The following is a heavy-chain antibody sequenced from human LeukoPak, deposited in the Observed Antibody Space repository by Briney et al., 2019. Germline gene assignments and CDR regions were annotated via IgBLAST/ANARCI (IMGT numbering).Heavy chain of an antibody. J-gene: IGHJ5*02. V-gene: IGHV4-59*01. CDR3: ARDRDGNNWFDP. D-gene: IGHD5-24*01. Sequence: SETLSLTCTVSGGSISSYYWSWIRQPPGKGLEWIGNIYDSGSTNYNPSLKSRVTISVDTSKNQFSLKLTSVTAADTAVYYCARDRDGNNWFDPWGQGTLVTVSS. CDR2: IYDSGST. CDR1: GGSISSYY.